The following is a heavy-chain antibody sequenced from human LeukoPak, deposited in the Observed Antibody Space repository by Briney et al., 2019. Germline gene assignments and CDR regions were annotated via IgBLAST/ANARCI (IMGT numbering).Heavy chain of an antibody. CDR2: IKVDGSEK. CDR3: ARPRGYCSGGSCYWFDP. J-gene: IGHJ5*02. CDR1: GFTFRRYW. Sequence: GGPLRLSCAASGFTFRRYWMTWVRQAPGKGLEWVANIKVDGSEKYYVESVKGRFSITRDNAKNSLYLQMNSLRAEDTAVYYCARPRGYCSGGSCYWFDPWGQGTLVTVSS. D-gene: IGHD2-15*01. V-gene: IGHV3-7*05.